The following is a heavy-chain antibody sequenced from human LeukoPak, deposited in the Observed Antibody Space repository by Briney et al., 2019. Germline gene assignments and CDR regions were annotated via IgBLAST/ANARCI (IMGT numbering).Heavy chain of an antibody. CDR1: GFNVSTNY. J-gene: IGHJ4*02. D-gene: IGHD3-3*01. CDR3: ARDLRKQGFWS. CDR2: IYSGEST. V-gene: IGHV3-66*01. Sequence: PGGSLRLSCAASGFNVSTNYMSWVRQAPGRGLEWVSTIYSGESTDYADSVKDRFTISRDKTMNTLYLQMSSLRVEDTAVYYCARDLRKQGFWSWGQGTLVTVSS.